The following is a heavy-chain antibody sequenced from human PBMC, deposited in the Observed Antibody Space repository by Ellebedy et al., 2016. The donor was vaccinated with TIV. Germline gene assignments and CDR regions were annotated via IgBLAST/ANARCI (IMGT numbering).Heavy chain of an antibody. CDR1: GYTFTSYG. CDR3: AKGVEMATTPPGSWFDP. Sequence: ASVKVSCKASGYTFTSYGISWVRQAPGQGLEWMGWISAYNGNTNYAQKLQGRVTMTKETSTSTAYMELRSLRSEDTAVYYCAKGVEMATTPPGSWFDPWGQGTLVTVSS. V-gene: IGHV1-18*01. D-gene: IGHD5-24*01. CDR2: ISAYNGNT. J-gene: IGHJ5*02.